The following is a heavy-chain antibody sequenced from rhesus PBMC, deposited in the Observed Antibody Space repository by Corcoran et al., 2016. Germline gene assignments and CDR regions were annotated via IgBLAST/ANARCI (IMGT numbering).Heavy chain of an antibody. CDR1: GFAFSSYG. CDR3: TSPEYSNYHRFDV. CDR2: ISSASSYI. V-gene: IGHV3S16*01. D-gene: IGHD4-23*01. Sequence: GQLVESGGGLVQPGGALRLPLAASGFAFSSYGMSVVRPGPGTGLAWVSSISSASSYIYYADSVKGRFTISRDNDKNSLSLQMNSLRAEDTAVYYCTSPEYSNYHRFDVWGPGVLVTVSS. J-gene: IGHJ5-1*01.